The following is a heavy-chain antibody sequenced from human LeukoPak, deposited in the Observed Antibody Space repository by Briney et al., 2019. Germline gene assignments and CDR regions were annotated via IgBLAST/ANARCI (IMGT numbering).Heavy chain of an antibody. CDR3: ARSSFHIVVVPAAGGMDV. CDR2: IYHSGST. V-gene: IGHV4-4*02. CDR1: GGSISSSNW. J-gene: IGHJ6*02. Sequence: SGTLSLTCAVSGGSISSSNWWSWVRQPPGKGLEWIGEIYHSGSTNYNPSLKSRVTISVDKSKNQFSLKLSSVTAADTAVYYCARSSFHIVVVPAAGGMDVWGQGTTVTVSS. D-gene: IGHD2-2*01.